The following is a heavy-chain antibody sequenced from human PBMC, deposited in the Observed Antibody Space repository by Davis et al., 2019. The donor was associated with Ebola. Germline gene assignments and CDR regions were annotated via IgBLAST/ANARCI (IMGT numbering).Heavy chain of an antibody. V-gene: IGHV3-30-3*01. Sequence: PGGSLRLSCAASGFTFSSYAMHWVRQAPGKGLEWVAVISYDGSNKYYADSVKGRFTISRDNSKNTLYLQMNSLRAEDTAVYYCARDLPAPGAFDIWGQGTMVTVSS. J-gene: IGHJ3*02. D-gene: IGHD1-14*01. CDR3: ARDLPAPGAFDI. CDR1: GFTFSSYA. CDR2: ISYDGSNK.